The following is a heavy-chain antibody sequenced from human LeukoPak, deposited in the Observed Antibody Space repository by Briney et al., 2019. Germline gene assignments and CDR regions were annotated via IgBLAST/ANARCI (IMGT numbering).Heavy chain of an antibody. J-gene: IGHJ4*02. CDR2: IYYSGNT. D-gene: IGHD2-2*01. V-gene: IGHV4-39*01. Sequence: SETLSLTCTVSGDSIISSNYYWGWIRQPPGKGLEWIGNIYYSGNTHYNASLESRVTISVDTSKNQFSLKLNSVTAADTAVYYCARRCGSNSRFRYWGQGTLVIVSS. CDR3: ARRCGSNSRFRY. CDR1: GDSIISSNYY.